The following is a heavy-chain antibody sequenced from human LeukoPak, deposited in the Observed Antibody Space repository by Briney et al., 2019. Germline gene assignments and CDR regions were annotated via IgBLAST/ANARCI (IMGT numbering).Heavy chain of an antibody. D-gene: IGHD3-22*01. CDR1: GGSISISSYY. Sequence: PSETLSLTCSVSGGSISISSYYWGWIRQPPGKGLEWIGSIYYSGTTYYNPSLKSRVTISVDTSKNQLSLKLSSVTAADTAVYYCARRYYDSSGYYHDFDYWGQGTPVTVSS. V-gene: IGHV4-39*01. CDR2: IYYSGTT. J-gene: IGHJ4*02. CDR3: ARRYYDSSGYYHDFDY.